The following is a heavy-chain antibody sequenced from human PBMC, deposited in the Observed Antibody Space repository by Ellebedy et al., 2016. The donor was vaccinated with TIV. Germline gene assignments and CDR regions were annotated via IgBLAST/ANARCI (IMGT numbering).Heavy chain of an antibody. CDR1: GFSFSSYG. V-gene: IGHV3-30*03. CDR2: ISYDGSNK. CDR3: AGLPTVRIAGEVGWFDA. D-gene: IGHD6-13*01. Sequence: PGGSLRLSCAASGFSFSSYGMHWVRQAPGKGLEWVAVISYDGSNKYYADSVKGRFTISRDDSKNKLYLQMNSLRADDMAVYYCAGLPTVRIAGEVGWFDAWGRGILVTVSS. J-gene: IGHJ5*02.